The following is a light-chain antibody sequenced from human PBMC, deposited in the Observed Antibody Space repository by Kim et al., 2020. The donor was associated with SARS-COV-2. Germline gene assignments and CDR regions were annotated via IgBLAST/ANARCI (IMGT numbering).Light chain of an antibody. CDR3: QQNYSPPYT. CDR1: QNIGTS. J-gene: IGKJ2*01. Sequence: SASVGDRVTISCRASQNIGTSLNWYQQRPGTAPKLLIFGASTFHIGVPSTFSGSGSGTDFTLTISSLHPDDFATYFCQQNYSPPYTFGQGTKLEI. CDR2: GAS. V-gene: IGKV1-39*01.